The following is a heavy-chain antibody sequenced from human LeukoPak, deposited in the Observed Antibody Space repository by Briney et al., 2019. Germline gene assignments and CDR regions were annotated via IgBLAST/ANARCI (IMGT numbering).Heavy chain of an antibody. J-gene: IGHJ3*02. Sequence: GGSLRLSCAASGFTFDDYAMHWVRQAPGKGLEWVSGISWNSGSIGYADSVKGRFTISRDNAKNSPYLQMNSLRAEDMALYYCAKGTGYYDFWSGYYTGAFDIWGQGTMVTVSS. D-gene: IGHD3-3*01. CDR2: ISWNSGSI. CDR3: AKGTGYYDFWSGYYTGAFDI. CDR1: GFTFDDYA. V-gene: IGHV3-9*03.